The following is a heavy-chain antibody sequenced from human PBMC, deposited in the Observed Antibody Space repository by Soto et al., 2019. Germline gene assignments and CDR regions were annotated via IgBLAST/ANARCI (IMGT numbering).Heavy chain of an antibody. CDR3: ARDRGYDAHDYYYNAMDV. D-gene: IGHD3-10*01. Sequence: GSLRLSSISAGLTLRTSTMTWVRQAPGKGLEGVSGIRGFSPYTFYAESVKGRFTISRDNAKNSLYLQMDSLRAEDTAVYYCARDRGYDAHDYYYNAMDVWGQGTTVTV. CDR2: IRGFSPYT. V-gene: IGHV3-21*01. CDR1: GLTLRTST. J-gene: IGHJ6*02.